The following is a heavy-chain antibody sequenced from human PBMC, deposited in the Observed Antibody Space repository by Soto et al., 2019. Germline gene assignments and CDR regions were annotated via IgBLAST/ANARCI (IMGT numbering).Heavy chain of an antibody. J-gene: IGHJ4*02. CDR1: GFTLGTHA. D-gene: IGHD6-6*01. CDR3: AKLTRDSTSSWLFDY. CDR2: LNVNGDSR. Sequence: GGSLRLSCAASGFTLGTHAMHWVRQAPGKGLEWVSTLNVNGDSRDYAGSVEGRFAISRDNSKNTVYLQMNSLRAEDTAVHYCAKLTRDSTSSWLFDYWGQGTLVTVSS. V-gene: IGHV3-23*01.